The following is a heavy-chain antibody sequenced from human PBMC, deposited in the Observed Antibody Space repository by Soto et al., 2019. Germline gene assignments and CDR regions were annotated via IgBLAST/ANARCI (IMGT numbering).Heavy chain of an antibody. J-gene: IGHJ4*02. CDR2: ISGSGGRS. CDR1: GFTFSNYA. V-gene: IGHV3-23*01. D-gene: IGHD3-16*01. Sequence: EVQLLDSGGGLVQPGGSLRLSCAASGFTFSNYAMTWVRQGPGKGLEGVSGISGSGGRSYYADSVTGRFTISRDNSKRTLYLQMNSLRAEDTAVYYCAKAYFVWSSEQPYYFDYWGQGTLVTVSS. CDR3: AKAYFVWSSEQPYYFDY.